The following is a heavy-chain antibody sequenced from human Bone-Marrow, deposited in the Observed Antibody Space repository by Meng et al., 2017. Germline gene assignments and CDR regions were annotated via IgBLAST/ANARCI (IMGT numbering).Heavy chain of an antibody. V-gene: IGHV3-74*01. Sequence: VESWGVLVPPGGSLRLSCSASGFTFSSYWMYWVRQAPGKGPVWVSRINTDGSSTDYADSVKGRFTISRDNDKNTLYLQMNSLRAEDTAMYYCARFTPFDYWGQGTLVTVSS. CDR2: INTDGSST. CDR1: GFTFSSYW. CDR3: ARFTPFDY. J-gene: IGHJ4*02.